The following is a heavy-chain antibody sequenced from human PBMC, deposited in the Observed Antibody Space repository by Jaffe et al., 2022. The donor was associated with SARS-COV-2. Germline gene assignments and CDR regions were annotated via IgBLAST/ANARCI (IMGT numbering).Heavy chain of an antibody. CDR1: GFTFSSYG. J-gene: IGHJ4*02. V-gene: IGHV3-33*01. CDR2: IWYDGSNK. D-gene: IGHD2-2*02. Sequence: QVQLVESGGGVVQPGRSLRLSCAASGFTFSSYGMHWVRQAPGKGLEWVAVIWYDGSNKYYADSVKGRFTISRDNSKNTLYLQMNSLRAEDTAVYYCARGGYCSSTSCYIAVAYYWGQGTLVTVSS. CDR3: ARGGYCSSTSCYIAVAYY.